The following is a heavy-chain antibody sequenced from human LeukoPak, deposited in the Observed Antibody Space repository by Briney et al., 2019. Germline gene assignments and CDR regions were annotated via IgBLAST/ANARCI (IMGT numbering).Heavy chain of an antibody. CDR2: INPNSGGT. CDR1: GYTFTGYY. V-gene: IGHV1-2*02. D-gene: IGHD6-13*01. CDR3: ARGPSPYSSSWGDYYYYGMDV. Sequence: ASVKVSCKASGYTFTGYYMHWVRQAPGQGLEWMGWINPNSGGTNYAQKFQGRVTMTRDTSISTAYMELSRLRSDDTAVYYCARGPSPYSSSWGDYYYYGMDVWGQGTTVTVSS. J-gene: IGHJ6*02.